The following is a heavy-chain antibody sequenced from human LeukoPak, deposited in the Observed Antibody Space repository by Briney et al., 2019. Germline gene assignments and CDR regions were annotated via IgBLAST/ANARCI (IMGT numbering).Heavy chain of an antibody. J-gene: IGHJ4*02. V-gene: IGHV3-23*01. CDR2: IDGVGDRT. CDR1: GFPFNPYA. D-gene: IGHD6-19*01. Sequence: PGGSLRLSCAASGFPFNPYAMSWVRQAPGKGLEWVAVIDGVGDRTYYADSVKGRFTISRDNSKDTVFLQMNSLKADDTAVYYCAKASRQAAVASPLDYWGQGSLVTVSS. CDR3: AKASRQAAVASPLDY.